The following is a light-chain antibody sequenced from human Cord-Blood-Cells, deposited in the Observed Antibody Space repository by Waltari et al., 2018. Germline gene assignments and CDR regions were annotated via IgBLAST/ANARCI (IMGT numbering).Light chain of an antibody. V-gene: IGLV1-44*01. J-gene: IGLJ3*02. CDR2: SDN. CDR1: SSNIGSNT. CDR3: AAWDDSLNGPV. Sequence: QSVLTQPPSASGTPGQRVTISCSGSSSNIGSNTVNWYQQHPGTAPKLLIYSDNQRPSRVPARFAGSKSGASAALAISGRQSEDEADYYCAAWDDSLNGPVFGGGTKLTVL.